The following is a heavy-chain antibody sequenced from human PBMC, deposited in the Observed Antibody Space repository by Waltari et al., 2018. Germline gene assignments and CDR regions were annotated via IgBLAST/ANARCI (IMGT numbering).Heavy chain of an antibody. D-gene: IGHD5-12*01. CDR3: ARYVLGLDIVATPDGFDL. J-gene: IGHJ2*01. Sequence: QVQLQQWGAGLLKPSETLSLTCAVYGGSFSGYYWSWIRQPPGKGLEWIGEINHRGSTNYNPSLKSRVTISVDTSKNQFSLKLSSVTAADTAVYYCARYVLGLDIVATPDGFDLWGRGTLVTVS. V-gene: IGHV4-34*01. CDR1: GGSFSGYY. CDR2: INHRGST.